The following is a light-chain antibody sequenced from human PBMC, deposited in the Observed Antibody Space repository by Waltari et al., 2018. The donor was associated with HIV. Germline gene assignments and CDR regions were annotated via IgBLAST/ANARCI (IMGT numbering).Light chain of an antibody. J-gene: IGLJ2*01. Sequence: QSALTQPASVSGSPGQSITISRTGTTSDVGGYDFVSWFQQHPGKAPHLLIYDVTSRPSGTSDRFSGSKSGATASLTISGLQAEDEADYYCSSYATNTTVIFGGGTKVTVL. CDR1: TSDVGGYDF. CDR2: DVT. V-gene: IGLV2-14*03. CDR3: SSYATNTTVI.